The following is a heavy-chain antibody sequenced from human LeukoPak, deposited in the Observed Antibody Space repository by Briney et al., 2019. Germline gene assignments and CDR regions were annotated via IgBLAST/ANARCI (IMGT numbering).Heavy chain of an antibody. CDR1: GFTFSSYA. J-gene: IGHJ3*02. D-gene: IGHD2-21*02. CDR2: ISSNGGST. CDR3: ARVSGGDCFDAFDI. V-gene: IGHV3-64D*06. Sequence: PGGSLRLSCSASGFTFSSYAMHWVRQAPGKGLEYVSAISSNGGSTYYADSVKGRFTISRDNSKNTLYLQMSSLRAEDTAVYYCARVSGGDCFDAFDIWGQGTMVTVSS.